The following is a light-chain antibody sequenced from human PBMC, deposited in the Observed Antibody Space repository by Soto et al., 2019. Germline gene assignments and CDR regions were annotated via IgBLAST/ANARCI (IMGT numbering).Light chain of an antibody. Sequence: EIVVTHSPATLSVSPGDRATLSCWASQNVGIDLAWYQQKPGQAPRLLIYGTSTRATGLPARFSGFGSGTEFTLAISSLQSEDFALYYCLQYNDWPYTFGQGTKLEIK. CDR2: GTS. V-gene: IGKV3-15*01. CDR3: LQYNDWPYT. CDR1: QNVGID. J-gene: IGKJ2*01.